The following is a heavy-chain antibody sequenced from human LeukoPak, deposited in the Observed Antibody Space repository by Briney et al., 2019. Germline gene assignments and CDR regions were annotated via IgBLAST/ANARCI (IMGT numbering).Heavy chain of an antibody. CDR3: ARDRGYSYARYYFDY. CDR2: INPNSGGT. J-gene: IGHJ4*02. V-gene: IGHV1-2*02. Sequence: ASVKVSCKASGYTFTGYYMHWVRQARGQGLEWMGWINPNSGGTSFAQKFQDRVTMTRDTSISTAYMELSRLRSDDTAVYYCARDRGYSYARYYFDYWGQGTLVTVSS. D-gene: IGHD5-18*01. CDR1: GYTFTGYY.